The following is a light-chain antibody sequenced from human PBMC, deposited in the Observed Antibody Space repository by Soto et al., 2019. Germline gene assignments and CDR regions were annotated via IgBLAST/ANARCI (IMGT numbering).Light chain of an antibody. CDR2: GAS. Sequence: EIVMTQSPATLSVSPGERATLSCRASQSVGSSLAWYQQKPGQAPRLLIYGASSRATGIPDRFSGSGSGTDFTLTISRLEPEDFAVYYCQQYGSSPRTFGQGTKVDNK. V-gene: IGKV3-20*01. J-gene: IGKJ1*01. CDR3: QQYGSSPRT. CDR1: QSVGSS.